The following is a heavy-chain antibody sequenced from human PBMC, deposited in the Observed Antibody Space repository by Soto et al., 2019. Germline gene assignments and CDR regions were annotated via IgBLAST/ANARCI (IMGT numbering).Heavy chain of an antibody. J-gene: IGHJ4*02. Sequence: GGSLRLSCVASGFTFSNYAMSWVRQTPGKGLEWVSAISGSADSTYSADSAKGRFTVSRDNSKNTLYLQMSSLRPEDTAVYYCAREPLGEAVAGRPTFLSEFDYWGQGTLVTVSS. V-gene: IGHV3-23*01. CDR2: ISGSADST. CDR3: AREPLGEAVAGRPTFLSEFDY. CDR1: GFTFSNYA. D-gene: IGHD6-6*01.